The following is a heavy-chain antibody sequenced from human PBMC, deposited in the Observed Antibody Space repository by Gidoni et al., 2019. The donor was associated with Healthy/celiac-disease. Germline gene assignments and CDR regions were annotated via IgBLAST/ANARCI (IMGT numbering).Heavy chain of an antibody. CDR1: GFTFSSYG. D-gene: IGHD3-22*01. CDR3: ARDGDYYDSSGYHGVDY. Sequence: QVQLVESGGGVVQPGRSLRLSCAASGFTFSSYGLHWVRQAPGKGLEWVAVIWYDGSNKYYADSVKGRFTISRDNSKNTLYLQMNSLRAEDTAVYYCARDGDYYDSSGYHGVDYWGQGTLVTVSS. V-gene: IGHV3-33*01. CDR2: IWYDGSNK. J-gene: IGHJ4*02.